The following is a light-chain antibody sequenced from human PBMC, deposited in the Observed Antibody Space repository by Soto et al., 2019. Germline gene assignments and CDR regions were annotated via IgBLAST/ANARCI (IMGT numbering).Light chain of an antibody. CDR3: QQAHRFPIT. Sequence: QLTQSSSSLSASPGDRVTLSCRASQMISSYLAWYQEKPGQAPRSLIYDASTLPTGVPSRFRGSGSGTDFTLTISSLQPEDFATYYCQQAHRFPITCGQGTRLEIK. CDR1: QMISSY. J-gene: IGKJ5*01. V-gene: IGKV1-12*01. CDR2: DAS.